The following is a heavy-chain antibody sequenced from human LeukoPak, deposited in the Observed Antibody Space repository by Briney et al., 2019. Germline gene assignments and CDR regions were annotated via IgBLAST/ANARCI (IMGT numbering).Heavy chain of an antibody. CDR1: GFTFSSYA. J-gene: IGHJ4*02. CDR3: ASSGP. Sequence: PGRSLRLSCAASGFTFSSYAMHWVRQAPGKGLEWVAVISYVGSNKYYADSVKGRFTISRDNSKNTLYLQMNSLRAEDTAVYYCASSGPWGQGTLVTVSS. D-gene: IGHD3-10*01. V-gene: IGHV3-30-3*01. CDR2: ISYVGSNK.